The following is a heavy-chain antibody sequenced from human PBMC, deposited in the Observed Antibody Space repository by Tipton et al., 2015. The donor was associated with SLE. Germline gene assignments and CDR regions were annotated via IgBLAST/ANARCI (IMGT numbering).Heavy chain of an antibody. CDR3: ARDYSMVY. D-gene: IGHD4-11*01. Sequence: TLSLTCAVYSGSFSGYYWSWLRQPPGKGLEWIGEINHSGSTYYNPSLKSRVTISVDTSKNQFSLKLSSVTAADTAVYYCARDYSMVYWGQGTLVTVSS. CDR1: SGSFSGYY. J-gene: IGHJ4*02. V-gene: IGHV4-34*01. CDR2: INHSGST.